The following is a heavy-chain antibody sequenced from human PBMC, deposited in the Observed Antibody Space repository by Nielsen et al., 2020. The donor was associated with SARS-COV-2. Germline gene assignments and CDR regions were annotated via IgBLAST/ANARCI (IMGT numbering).Heavy chain of an antibody. Sequence: ETLSLTCAASGFTFSDYTLNWVRRAPGKGLEWVSSISSSSTYIYYADSVKGRFTISRNNGRDSLYLQMNSLRAEDTAVYYCARGPYSSSSYYFDYWGQGTLVTVSS. CDR1: GFTFSDYT. CDR3: ARGPYSSSSYYFDY. J-gene: IGHJ4*02. CDR2: ISSSSTYI. D-gene: IGHD6-6*01. V-gene: IGHV3-21*01.